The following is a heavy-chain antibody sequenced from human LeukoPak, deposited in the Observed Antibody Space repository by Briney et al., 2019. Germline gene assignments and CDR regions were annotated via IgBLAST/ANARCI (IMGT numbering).Heavy chain of an antibody. D-gene: IGHD3-22*01. Sequence: ASVKVSCKASGYTFTSYGISWVRQAPGQGLEWRGWISAYNGNTNYAQKLQGRVTMTTDTSTSTAYMELRSLRSDDTAVYYCARDPYYYDSSGPLDVWGKGTTVTISS. CDR2: ISAYNGNT. CDR3: ARDPYYYDSSGPLDV. CDR1: GYTFTSYG. V-gene: IGHV1-18*01. J-gene: IGHJ6*04.